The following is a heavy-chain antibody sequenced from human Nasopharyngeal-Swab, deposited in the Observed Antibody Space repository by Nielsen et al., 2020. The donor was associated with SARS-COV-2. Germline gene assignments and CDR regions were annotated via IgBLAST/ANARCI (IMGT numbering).Heavy chain of an antibody. CDR1: GGSISSYY. Sequence: GSLRLSCTVSGGSISSYYWSWIRQPPGKGLEWIGYIYYSGSINYNPSLKSRVTISVDTSKNQFSLKLSSVTAADTAMYYCARGDLRDDAFDIWGQGTMVTVSS. D-gene: IGHD5-24*01. J-gene: IGHJ3*02. CDR2: IYYSGSI. V-gene: IGHV4-59*01. CDR3: ARGDLRDDAFDI.